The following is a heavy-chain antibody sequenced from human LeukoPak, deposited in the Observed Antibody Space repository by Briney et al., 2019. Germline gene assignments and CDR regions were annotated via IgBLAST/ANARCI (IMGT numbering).Heavy chain of an antibody. CDR3: AKRVGLYVFDD. V-gene: IGHV3-23*01. CDR2: ISGSGGST. Sequence: GGSLRLSCAASGFTVSSNYMSWVRQAPGKGLEWVSGISGSGGSTSYADSVKGRFTTSRDNSNNTLHLQMNSLRAEDTAVYYCAKRVGLYVFDDWGQGTLVTVSS. CDR1: GFTVSSNY. J-gene: IGHJ4*02. D-gene: IGHD3-10*01.